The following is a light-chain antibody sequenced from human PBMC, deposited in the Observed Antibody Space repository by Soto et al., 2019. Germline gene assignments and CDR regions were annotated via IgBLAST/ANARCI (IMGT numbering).Light chain of an antibody. CDR2: AAS. CDR3: QDYSDYSWT. J-gene: IGKJ1*01. Sequence: DIRMTQSPSTLSASVGDIVTITCRASQSIGEWLAWYQQKPGKAPKVLIYAASRLQGGVPSRFSGSGSGTEFILTISSLQPDDFGTYYCQDYSDYSWTFGQGTKVDIK. V-gene: IGKV1-5*01. CDR1: QSIGEW.